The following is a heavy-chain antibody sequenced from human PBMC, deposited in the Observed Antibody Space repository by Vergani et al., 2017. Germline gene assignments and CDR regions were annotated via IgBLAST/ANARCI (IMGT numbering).Heavy chain of an antibody. CDR2: MDYSWST. V-gene: IGHV4-39*01. CDR3: ASKRGACRAAYCHSYDF. Sequence: QVQLQESGPGLVKPSETLSLTCTVSGDSVISTDYHWGWIRQPPGQGLEWIGSMDYSWSTSYNPSLESRISISFETPKNQFSLRLTSVTAADTAVYYCASKRGACRAAYCHSYDFWGPGTLVGVSS. CDR1: GDSVISTDYH. J-gene: IGHJ4*02. D-gene: IGHD2-15*01.